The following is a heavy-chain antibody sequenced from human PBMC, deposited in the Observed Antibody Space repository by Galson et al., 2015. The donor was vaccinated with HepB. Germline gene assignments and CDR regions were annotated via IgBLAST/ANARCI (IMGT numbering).Heavy chain of an antibody. D-gene: IGHD1-26*01. J-gene: IGHJ3*02. CDR2: IYYSGST. CDR1: GGSISSSSYY. CDR3: ARRPTNVYSGSYQGAFDI. V-gene: IGHV4-39*01. Sequence: LSLTCTVSGGSISSSSYYWGWIRQPPGKGLEWIGSIYYSGSTYYNPSLKSRVTISVDTSKNQFSLKLSSVTAADTAVYYCARRPTNVYSGSYQGAFDIWGQGTMVTVSS.